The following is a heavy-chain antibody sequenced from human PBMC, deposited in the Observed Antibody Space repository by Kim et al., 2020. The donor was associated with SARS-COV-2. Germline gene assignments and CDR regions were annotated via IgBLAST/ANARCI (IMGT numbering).Heavy chain of an antibody. CDR2: IIPIFGTA. CDR1: GGTFSSYA. D-gene: IGHD3-10*01. Sequence: SVKVSCKASGGTFSSYAISWVRQAPGQGLEWMGGIIPIFGTANYAQKFQGRVTITADESTSTAYMELSSLGSEDTAVYYCARDFLSGVMVRGGNYYYYGMDLWGQGTTVTVSS. CDR3: ARDFLSGVMVRGGNYYYYGMDL. J-gene: IGHJ6*02. V-gene: IGHV1-69*13.